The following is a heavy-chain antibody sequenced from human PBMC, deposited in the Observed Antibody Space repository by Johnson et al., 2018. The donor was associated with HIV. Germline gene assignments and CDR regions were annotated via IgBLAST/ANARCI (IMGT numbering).Heavy chain of an antibody. V-gene: IGHV3-30*04. CDR3: AGLAVRGSAGAFDI. CDR2: ISYDGSNK. D-gene: IGHD3-10*01. J-gene: IGHJ3*02. CDR1: GFTFSSYA. Sequence: QVQLVESGGGLVQPGGSLRLSCAASGFTFSSYAMHWVRQAPGKGLEWVAVISYDGSNKYYADSVKGRFTISRDNSKNTLYLQMNSLRAEDTAVYYCAGLAVRGSAGAFDIWGQGTMVTVSS.